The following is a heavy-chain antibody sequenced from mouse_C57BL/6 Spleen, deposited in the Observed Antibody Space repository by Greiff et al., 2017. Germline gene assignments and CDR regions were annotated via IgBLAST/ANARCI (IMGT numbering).Heavy chain of an antibody. V-gene: IGHV1-82*01. CDR2: IYPGDGDT. Sequence: QVQLKESGPELVKPGASVKISCKASGYAFSSSWMNWVKQRPGKGLEWIGRIYPGDGDTNYNGKLKGKATLTADKSSSTAYMQLSSLTSEDSAVYFCARGITTAAGFAYWGQGTLVTVSA. J-gene: IGHJ3*01. CDR3: ARGITTAAGFAY. D-gene: IGHD1-2*01. CDR1: GYAFSSSW.